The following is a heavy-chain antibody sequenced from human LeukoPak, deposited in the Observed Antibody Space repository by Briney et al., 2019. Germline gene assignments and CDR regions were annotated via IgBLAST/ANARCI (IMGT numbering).Heavy chain of an antibody. CDR1: GFTFSGHW. D-gene: IGHD6-6*01. V-gene: IGHV3-74*01. Sequence: QPGGSLRLSCTASGFTFSGHWMHWARQLPGKGLVWVSRISPTGSTTSYADSVKGRFTVSRDNAKNTLYLQENNLRAEDTAVYYCARGPNSNWSGLDFWGQGTLLTVSS. J-gene: IGHJ4*02. CDR3: ARGPNSNWSGLDF. CDR2: ISPTGSTT.